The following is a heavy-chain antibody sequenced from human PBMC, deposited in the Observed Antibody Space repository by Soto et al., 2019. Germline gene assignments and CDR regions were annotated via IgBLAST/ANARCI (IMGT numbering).Heavy chain of an antibody. J-gene: IGHJ6*03. Sequence: GESLKISCKGSGYRFTSYWIGWVRQMPGKGLEWMGIIYPGDSDTRYSPSFQGQVTISADKSISTAYLQWSSLKASDTAMYYCARRGDCSGGSCYSPHYYYYMDVWGKGTTVTVSS. CDR2: IYPGDSDT. CDR3: ARRGDCSGGSCYSPHYYYYMDV. V-gene: IGHV5-51*01. CDR1: GYRFTSYW. D-gene: IGHD2-15*01.